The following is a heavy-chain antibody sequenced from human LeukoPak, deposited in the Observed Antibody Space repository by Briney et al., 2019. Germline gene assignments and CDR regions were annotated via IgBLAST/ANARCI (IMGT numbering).Heavy chain of an antibody. D-gene: IGHD3-22*01. V-gene: IGHV3-23*01. Sequence: GGSLRLSFAASGFTFSGFAMSWVRQAPGKGLEWVSVVSGSGGSTYYADSVKGRFTVSRDNSKNTAYLQMNSLRAEDAALYYCAKDRYYYASGSAGSYTIEYWGRGTLVTVSS. CDR2: VSGSGGST. J-gene: IGHJ4*02. CDR3: AKDRYYYASGSAGSYTIEY. CDR1: GFTFSGFA.